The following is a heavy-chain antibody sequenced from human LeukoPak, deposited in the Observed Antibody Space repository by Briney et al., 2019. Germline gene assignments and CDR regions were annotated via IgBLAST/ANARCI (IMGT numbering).Heavy chain of an antibody. Sequence: KPSETLSLTCTVSGGSISSYYWSWIRQPPGKGLEWIGTIYYSGSTSYNPSLTSRVTISVDTSKNQFSLNLRSVTAADTAVYFCARHKGQAEGKEAFDIWGQGTMVTVSS. J-gene: IGHJ3*02. D-gene: IGHD3-10*01. CDR2: IYYSGST. CDR1: GGSISSYY. V-gene: IGHV4-59*04. CDR3: ARHKGQAEGKEAFDI.